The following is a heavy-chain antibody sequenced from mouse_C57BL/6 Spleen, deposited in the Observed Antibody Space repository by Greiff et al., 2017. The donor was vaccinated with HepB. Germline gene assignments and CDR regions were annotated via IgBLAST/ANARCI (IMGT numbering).Heavy chain of an antibody. V-gene: IGHV1-55*01. D-gene: IGHD4-1*01. J-gene: IGHJ2*01. CDR1: GYTFTSYW. CDR2: IYPGSGST. CDR3: ARKGYLGLGNYFDY. Sequence: QVQLQQSGAELVKPGASVKMSCKASGYTFTSYWITWVKQRPGQGLEWIGDIYPGSGSTNYNEKFKSKATLTVDTSSSTAYMQLSSLTSEDSAVYYCARKGYLGLGNYFDYWGQGTTLTVSS.